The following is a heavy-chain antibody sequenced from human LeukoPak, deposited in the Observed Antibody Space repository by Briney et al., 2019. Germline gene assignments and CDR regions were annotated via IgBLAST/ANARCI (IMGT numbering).Heavy chain of an antibody. CDR3: ARTYDYVWGTLDY. CDR2: IYYSGST. Sequence: SETLSLTCTVSGGSISSYYWSWIRQPPGKGLEWIEYIYYSGSTNYNPSLKSRVTISVDTSKNQFSLKLSSVTAADTAVYYCARTYDYVWGTLDYWGQGTLVTVSS. D-gene: IGHD3-16*01. CDR1: GGSISSYY. V-gene: IGHV4-59*01. J-gene: IGHJ4*02.